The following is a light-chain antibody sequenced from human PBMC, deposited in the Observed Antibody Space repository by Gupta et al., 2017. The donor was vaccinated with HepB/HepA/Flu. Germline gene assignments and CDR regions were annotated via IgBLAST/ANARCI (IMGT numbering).Light chain of an antibody. CDR3: MQASHFPRT. V-gene: IGKV2-24*01. Sequence: DFVMTQTPLSAPVILGQSASISCKASQSLAHSNGNTYLYWHHQRPGQPPRPLIYRISNRFSGVPDRFSASGAGTKVTLKISRVEAEDVGVYYCMQASHFPRTFGQGTKVEIK. CDR2: RIS. CDR1: QSLAHSNGNTY. J-gene: IGKJ1*01.